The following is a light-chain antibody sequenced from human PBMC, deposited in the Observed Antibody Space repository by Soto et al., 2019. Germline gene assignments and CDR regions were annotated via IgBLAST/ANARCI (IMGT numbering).Light chain of an antibody. CDR1: QSISDT. Sequence: KWMDPYPTPLSLAPGGQGTHSCRASQSISDTLAWYQQKPGQAPRLLIYGASSRPTGIPDRFSGSGSGTDFTLTISCLQSEDFATYYCQQYYSFPLTFGGGTKVDI. J-gene: IGKJ4*01. CDR2: GAS. V-gene: IGKV3D-15*01. CDR3: QQYYSFPLT.